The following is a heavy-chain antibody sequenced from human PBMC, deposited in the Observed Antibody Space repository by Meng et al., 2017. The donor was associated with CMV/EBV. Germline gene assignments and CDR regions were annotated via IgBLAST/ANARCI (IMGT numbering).Heavy chain of an antibody. J-gene: IGHJ4*02. V-gene: IGHV1-18*01. CDR3: ARDRGGWELLYFDY. D-gene: IGHD1-26*01. CDR1: GYTFTSYG. CDR2: ISAYNGNT. Sequence: GGSLRLSCKASGYTFTSYGITWVRQAPGQGLEWMGWISAYNGNTNYAQKLQGRVTMTTDTSTSTAYMELKSLRSDDTAVYYCARDRGGWELLYFDYWGQGTLVTVSS.